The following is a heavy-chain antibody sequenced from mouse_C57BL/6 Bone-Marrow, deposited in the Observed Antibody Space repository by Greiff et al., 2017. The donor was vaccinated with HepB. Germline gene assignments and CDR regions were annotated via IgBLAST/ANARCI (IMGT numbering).Heavy chain of an antibody. D-gene: IGHD2-13*01. CDR3: AMIYYGDYVAFAY. Sequence: QVQLQQPGAELVKPGASVKLSCKASGYTFTSYWMQWVKQRPGQGLEWIGEIDPYDRYTNYNQKFKGKATLTVDTSSSTAYMQLSSLTSEDSAVYDCAMIYYGDYVAFAYWGQGTLVTVSA. J-gene: IGHJ3*01. CDR2: IDPYDRYT. V-gene: IGHV1-50*01. CDR1: GYTFTSYW.